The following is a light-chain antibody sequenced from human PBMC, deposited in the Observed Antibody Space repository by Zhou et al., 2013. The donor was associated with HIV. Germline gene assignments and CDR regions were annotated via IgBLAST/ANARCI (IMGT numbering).Light chain of an antibody. Sequence: DIVMTQSPLSLPVTPGEPASISCRSSQSLLHSKGYNYLDWYLQKPGQSPQLLIYLGSNRASGVPDRFSGSASGTDFTLKISRVEAEDVGVYYCMQALQTPYTFGQGTQAGDQT. CDR2: LGS. CDR3: MQALQTPYT. V-gene: IGKV2-28*01. J-gene: IGKJ2*01. CDR1: QSLLHSKGYNY.